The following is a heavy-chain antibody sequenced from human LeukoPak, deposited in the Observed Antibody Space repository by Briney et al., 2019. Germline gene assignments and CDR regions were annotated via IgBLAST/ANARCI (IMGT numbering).Heavy chain of an antibody. CDR1: GGSISSSSYY. Sequence: SETLSLTCTVSGGSISSSSYYWGWIRQPPGKGLEWIGSIYYSGSTYYNPSLKSRVTISVDTSKNQFSLKLSSVTAADTAVYYCASSGGRYPEVWFDPWGQGTLVTVSS. V-gene: IGHV4-39*07. D-gene: IGHD3-16*01. CDR3: ASSGGRYPEVWFDP. J-gene: IGHJ5*02. CDR2: IYYSGST.